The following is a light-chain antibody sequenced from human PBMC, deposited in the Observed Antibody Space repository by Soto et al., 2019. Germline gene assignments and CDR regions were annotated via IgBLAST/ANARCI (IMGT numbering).Light chain of an antibody. V-gene: IGKV3-15*01. J-gene: IGKJ1*01. CDR1: QSVTSR. CDR3: QQYNNYSWT. CDR2: GAS. Sequence: EIMMTQSPATLSVSPGERATLSCRASQSVTSRLAWYQQKPGQAPRLLIYGASTRATGIPARFSGSGSGTDFTLTIDSLQPDDFATYYCQQYNNYSWTFGQGTKVDI.